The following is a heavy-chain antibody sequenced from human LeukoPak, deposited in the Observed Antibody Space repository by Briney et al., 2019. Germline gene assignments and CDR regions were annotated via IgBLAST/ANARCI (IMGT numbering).Heavy chain of an antibody. J-gene: IGHJ6*03. CDR1: GGTFSSYA. D-gene: IGHD2-2*02. CDR3: AGSCSGTSCYNTYYYYYYMDV. CDR2: IIPIFGTA. Sequence: SVKVSCKASGGTFSSYAISWVRQAPGQGLEWMGGIIPIFGTANYAQKFQGRVTITADESTSTAYMELSSLRSEDTAVYYCAGSCSGTSCYNTYYYYYYMDVWGKGTTVTVSS. V-gene: IGHV1-69*13.